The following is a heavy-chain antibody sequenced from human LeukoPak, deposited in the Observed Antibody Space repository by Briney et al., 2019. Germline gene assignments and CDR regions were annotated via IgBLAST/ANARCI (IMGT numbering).Heavy chain of an antibody. V-gene: IGHV4-34*01. Sequence: SETLSLTCAVYGGSFNGYYWSWIRQPPGKGLEWIGEINHSGSTNYNPSLKSRVTISVDTSKNQFSLKLSSVTAADTAVYYGARRRWNPLRFDYWGQGTLVTVSP. CDR2: INHSGST. CDR3: ARRRWNPLRFDY. CDR1: GGSFNGYY. J-gene: IGHJ4*02. D-gene: IGHD1-1*01.